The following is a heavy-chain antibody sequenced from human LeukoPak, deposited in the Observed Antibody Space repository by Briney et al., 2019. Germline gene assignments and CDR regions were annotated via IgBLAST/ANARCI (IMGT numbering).Heavy chain of an antibody. D-gene: IGHD4-23*01. CDR1: GYTFTSYG. CDR2: ISAYNGNT. V-gene: IGHV1-18*01. J-gene: IGHJ4*02. Sequence: AASVKVSCKASGYTFTSYGISWVRQAPGQGLEWMRWISAYNGNTNYAQKLQGRVTMTTDTSTSTAYMELRSLRSDDTAVYYCARGLRPDYGGNSFDYLGQGTLVTVSS. CDR3: ARGLRPDYGGNSFDY.